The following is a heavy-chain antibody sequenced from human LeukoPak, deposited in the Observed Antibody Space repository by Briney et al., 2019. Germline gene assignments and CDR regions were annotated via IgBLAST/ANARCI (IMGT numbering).Heavy chain of an antibody. CDR3: ARLPHCPGGKCRDGGVHIDY. CDR2: IHHGGRA. D-gene: IGHD2-8*02. J-gene: IGHJ4*02. V-gene: IGHV4-38-2*02. Sequence: PSETLSLTCSVSGYSISRGYYWGWIRQPPGQGLEWIGSIHHGGRAYYKSSLKSRVTISVDTSRNQFSVKLSSVTAADTAVYYCARLPHCPGGKCRDGGVHIDYWGQGTLVTVSS. CDR1: GYSISRGYY.